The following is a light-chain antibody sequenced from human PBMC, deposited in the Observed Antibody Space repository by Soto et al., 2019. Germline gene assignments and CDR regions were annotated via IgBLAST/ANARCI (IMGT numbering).Light chain of an antibody. Sequence: DIQMTQSPSTLSASVGDGVTITYRASQSISSWLAWYQQKPGKAPKLLIYDASSLESGVPSRFSGSGSGTEFTLTISSLQPDDFATYYCQQYNSYSRTFGQGTKVEIK. V-gene: IGKV1-5*01. CDR2: DAS. CDR3: QQYNSYSRT. J-gene: IGKJ1*01. CDR1: QSISSW.